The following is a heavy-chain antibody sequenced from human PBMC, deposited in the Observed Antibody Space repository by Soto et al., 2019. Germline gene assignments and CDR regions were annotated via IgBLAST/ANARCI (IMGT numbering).Heavy chain of an antibody. D-gene: IGHD2-15*01. CDR1: GFTFSDYY. Sequence: QVQLVESGGGLVKPGGSLRLSCAASGFTFSDYYMSWIRQAPGKGLECVSYISSGSSTIYYTDSLKGRFTISRDNANNSLYLQMRSLRAGDTAVYYCARGRGEGYCTGGSCWRHDYGGQGTLVTVGS. V-gene: IGHV3-11*01. CDR3: ARGRGEGYCTGGSCWRHDY. CDR2: ISSGSSTI. J-gene: IGHJ4*02.